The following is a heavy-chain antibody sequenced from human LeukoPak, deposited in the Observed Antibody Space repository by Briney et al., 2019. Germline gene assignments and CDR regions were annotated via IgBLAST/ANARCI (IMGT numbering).Heavy chain of an antibody. CDR3: TSNPPGIARDGAEYFQH. D-gene: IGHD6-13*01. CDR2: ISSSSSHI. Sequence: GGYLRLSCAASGFTFSSDSMNWVRQAPGKGLEWVSSISSSSSHIYYADSVKGRFTISGDNAKNSLYLQMNSLRAEDTAVYYCTSNPPGIARDGAEYFQHWGQGTLVTVSS. V-gene: IGHV3-21*01. J-gene: IGHJ1*01. CDR1: GFTFSSDS.